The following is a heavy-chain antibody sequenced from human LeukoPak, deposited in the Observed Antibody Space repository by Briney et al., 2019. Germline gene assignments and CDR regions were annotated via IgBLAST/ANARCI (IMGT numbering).Heavy chain of an antibody. Sequence: PGGSLRLSCAASGFTVSNNYMNWVRQAPGKGLEWVSLIYSGGTTYYADSVKGRFTISRDGSKNTLYLQMNSLRVEDTGVYYCARDPPAVTANTYGWGQGTLVTVSS. CDR1: GFTVSNNY. CDR2: IYSGGTT. CDR3: ARDPPAVTANTYG. V-gene: IGHV3-66*01. J-gene: IGHJ4*02. D-gene: IGHD5-18*01.